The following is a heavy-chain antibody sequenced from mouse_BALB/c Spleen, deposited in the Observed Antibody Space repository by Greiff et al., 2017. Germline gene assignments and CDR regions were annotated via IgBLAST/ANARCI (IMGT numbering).Heavy chain of an antibody. V-gene: IGHV1S81*02. CDR2: INPSNGRT. CDR1: GYTFTSYW. J-gene: IGHJ3*01. Sequence: QVQLQQPGAELVKPGASVKLSCKASGYTFTSYWMHWVKQRPGQGLEWIGEINPSNGRTNYNEKFKSKATLTVDKSSSTAYMQLSSLTSEDSAVYYCAREATATIAYWGQGTLVTVSA. CDR3: AREATATIAY. D-gene: IGHD1-2*01.